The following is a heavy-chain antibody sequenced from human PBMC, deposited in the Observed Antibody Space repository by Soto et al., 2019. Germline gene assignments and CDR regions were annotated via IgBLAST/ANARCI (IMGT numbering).Heavy chain of an antibody. CDR3: ARRIEVAAADGVGYYYYLDV. CDR2: VYYSGST. CDR1: GGSIRGYY. J-gene: IGHJ6*03. Sequence: SETLSLTCTVSGGSIRGYYWSWIRQPPGKGLEWIGYVYYSGSTNYNPSLKSRLTISVDTSQNQFSLKLSSVTAADTAVYYCARRIEVAAADGVGYYYYLDVWGRGTSVTVSS. V-gene: IGHV4-59*08. D-gene: IGHD6-19*01.